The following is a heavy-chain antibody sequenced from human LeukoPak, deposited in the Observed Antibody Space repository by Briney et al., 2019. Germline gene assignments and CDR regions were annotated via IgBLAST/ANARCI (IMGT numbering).Heavy chain of an antibody. D-gene: IGHD1-14*01. CDR1: GYTFTSYG. V-gene: IGHV1-18*01. J-gene: IGHJ6*02. CDR3: ARDLNRYYYYGMDV. Sequence: GASVKVSCKASGYTFTSYGISWVRQAPGQGLEWMGWISAYNGNTNYAQKLQGRVTMTTDTSTSTAYMELRSLRSDDTAVYYCARDLNRYYYYGMDVWGQGTTVTVSS. CDR2: ISAYNGNT.